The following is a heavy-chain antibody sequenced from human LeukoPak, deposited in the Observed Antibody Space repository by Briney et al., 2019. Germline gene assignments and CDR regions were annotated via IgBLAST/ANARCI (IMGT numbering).Heavy chain of an antibody. J-gene: IGHJ3*01. D-gene: IGHD1-26*01. Sequence: SETLSLTCGVSGASVSSHFWSWIRQTPGMGLGWVGYISNRGSTGYNPSLRSRVTISVDAPKNEVSLNVRSVSAADTAVYYCAKDVSGTYYAFDVWGQGRTV. CDR3: AKDVSGTYYAFDV. CDR1: GASVSSHF. V-gene: IGHV4-59*02. CDR2: ISNRGST.